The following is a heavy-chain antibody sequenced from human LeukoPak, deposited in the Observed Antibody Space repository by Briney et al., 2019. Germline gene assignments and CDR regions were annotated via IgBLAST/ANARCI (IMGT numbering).Heavy chain of an antibody. CDR2: IYYSGST. V-gene: IGHV4-39*01. Sequence: SETLSLTCTVSGGSISSSSDYWGWIRQPPGKGLEWIGSIYYSGSTYYNPSLKSRVTISVDTSKNQFSLKLSSVTAADTAVYYCARRSSSWYSRFDPWGQGNLVTVSS. D-gene: IGHD6-13*01. J-gene: IGHJ5*02. CDR1: GGSISSSSDY. CDR3: ARRSSSWYSRFDP.